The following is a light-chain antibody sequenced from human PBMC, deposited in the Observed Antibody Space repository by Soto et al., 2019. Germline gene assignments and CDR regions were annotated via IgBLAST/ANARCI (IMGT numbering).Light chain of an antibody. CDR3: QQYGGVPYT. CDR2: GAS. CDR1: ESISRDY. V-gene: IGKV3-20*01. Sequence: EIVLTQSPGTLSLSPGQRATLYCRASESISRDYLAWYQQRLGQAPRLLIYGASSGATGIPDRFSGSGSGTDFTLTISSLEPEDFAIYYCQQYGGVPYTFGQGTKLEIK. J-gene: IGKJ2*01.